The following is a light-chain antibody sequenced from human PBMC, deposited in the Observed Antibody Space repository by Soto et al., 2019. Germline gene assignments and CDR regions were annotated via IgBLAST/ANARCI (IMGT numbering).Light chain of an antibody. V-gene: IGLV2-23*01. CDR3: CSYSGSSTVV. J-gene: IGLJ2*01. CDR2: EGS. Sequence: QSALTQPASVSGSPGQSITISCTGTSSDVGSYNLVSWYQQHPGKAPKLMIYEGSKRPSGVSNRFSGSNSGNTASLTISGPKAEDEADYYCCSYSGSSTVVFGGGTKAPVL. CDR1: SSDVGSYNL.